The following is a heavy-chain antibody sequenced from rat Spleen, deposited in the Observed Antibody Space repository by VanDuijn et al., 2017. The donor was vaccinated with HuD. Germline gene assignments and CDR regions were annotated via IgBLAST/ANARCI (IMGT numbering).Heavy chain of an antibody. J-gene: IGHJ3*01. CDR2: ITYDGSST. CDR3: ARPSYGYPFAY. D-gene: IGHD1-7*01. V-gene: IGHV5-7*01. Sequence: EVQLVESGGGLVQPGRSLKLSCAASGFTFSDYNMAWVRQAPKKGLEWVATITYDGSSTYYRDSVKGRFTISRDNATSTLYLQMDSLRSEDTATYYCARPSYGYPFAYWGQGTLVTVSS. CDR1: GFTFSDYN.